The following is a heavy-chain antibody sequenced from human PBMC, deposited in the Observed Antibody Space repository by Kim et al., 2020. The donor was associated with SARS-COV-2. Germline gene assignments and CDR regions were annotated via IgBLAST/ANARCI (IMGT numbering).Heavy chain of an antibody. J-gene: IGHJ6*02. D-gene: IGHD3-10*01. CDR3: ARDVWFEGDYYYGMDV. V-gene: IGHV1-69*01. Sequence: KFQGRVTITADESTSTAYMELSSLRSEDTAVYYCARDVWFEGDYYYGMDVWGQGTTVTVSS.